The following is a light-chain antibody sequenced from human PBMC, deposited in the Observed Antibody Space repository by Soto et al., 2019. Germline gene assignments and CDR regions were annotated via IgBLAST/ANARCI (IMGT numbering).Light chain of an antibody. CDR2: GAS. Sequence: EIVLTQSPGTLSLSPGERDTLSCRASQSVSSSYLAWYQHKPGQAPRLLIYGASSRATGIPDRFSGSGSGTDFTLTISRLEPEDFAVYYCQQYGSSQTFGQGTKV. CDR1: QSVSSSY. V-gene: IGKV3-20*01. J-gene: IGKJ1*01. CDR3: QQYGSSQT.